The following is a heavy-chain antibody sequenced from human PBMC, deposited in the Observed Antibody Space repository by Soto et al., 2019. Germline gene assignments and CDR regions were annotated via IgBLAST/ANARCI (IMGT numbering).Heavy chain of an antibody. J-gene: IGHJ4*02. CDR1: GFTFSSYA. Sequence: GGSLRLSCAASGFTFSSYAMSWVRQAPGKGLEWVSAISGSGGSTYYADSVKGRFTISRDNSKNTLYLQMNSLRAEDTAVYYCAKDIGRDIVATIAPFDYWGQGTLVTVSS. V-gene: IGHV3-23*01. D-gene: IGHD5-12*01. CDR2: ISGSGGST. CDR3: AKDIGRDIVATIAPFDY.